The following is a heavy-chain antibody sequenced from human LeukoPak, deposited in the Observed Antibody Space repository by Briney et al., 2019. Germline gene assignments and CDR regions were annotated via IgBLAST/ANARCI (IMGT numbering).Heavy chain of an antibody. D-gene: IGHD3-3*01. CDR3: ARDGYQVPTTFGTFDP. CDR2: ISAGSRHI. CDR1: GFTFSIYT. J-gene: IGHJ5*02. V-gene: IGHV3-21*01. Sequence: KAGGSLRLSCEASGFTFSIYTMSWVRQAPGKGLEWVSIISAGSRHIYYADSVRGRFTISRDDAKNSLYLQMNTLRAEDTAVYYCARDGYQVPTTFGTFDPWGQGTLVTVSS.